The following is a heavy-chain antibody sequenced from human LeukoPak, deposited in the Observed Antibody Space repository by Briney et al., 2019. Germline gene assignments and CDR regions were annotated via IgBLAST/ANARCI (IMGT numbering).Heavy chain of an antibody. V-gene: IGHV4-39*07. J-gene: IGHJ5*02. CDR1: GGSISSSSYY. CDR2: IYYTGST. CDR3: ASFSLKYGSGSYVFAPYNWFDP. D-gene: IGHD3-10*01. Sequence: SETLSLTCNVSGGSISSSSYYWGWIRQPPGKGLEWIGTIYYTGSTYYNPSLKRRVTISVDTSKNQLSLNLSSVTAADTAVYYCASFSLKYGSGSYVFAPYNWFDPWGQGTLVTVSS.